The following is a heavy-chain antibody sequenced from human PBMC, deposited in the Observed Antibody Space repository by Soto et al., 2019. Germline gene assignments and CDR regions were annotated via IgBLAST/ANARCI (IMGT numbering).Heavy chain of an antibody. CDR1: GFTFTSSA. CDR2: IVVGSGNT. D-gene: IGHD3-3*01. V-gene: IGHV1-58*01. CDR3: AEGAITIFGVVIPLWFDS. J-gene: IGHJ5*01. Sequence: QMQLVQSGPEVKKPGTSVKVSCKASGFTFTSSAVQWVRQARGQRLEWIGWIVVGSGNTNYAQKFQERVTITRDMSTRTAYMELSSLRSEDTAVYYCAEGAITIFGVVIPLWFDSWCQGTLVTVSS.